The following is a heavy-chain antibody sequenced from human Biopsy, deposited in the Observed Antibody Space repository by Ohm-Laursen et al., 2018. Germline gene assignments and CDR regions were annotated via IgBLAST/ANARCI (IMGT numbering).Heavy chain of an antibody. CDR1: GFTFYSFA. Sequence: SLRLSCAASGFTFYSFAMSWVRQAPGKGLEWVAGIGGSGDITYYADSVEGRFTISRDNSKNTLYLHMNSLRAEDTAVYYCAKAEAYLWGEYRDLSPSSFDYWGQGTLVIVSS. CDR3: AKAEAYLWGEYRDLSPSSFDY. D-gene: IGHD3-16*01. CDR2: IGGSGDIT. V-gene: IGHV3-23*01. J-gene: IGHJ4*02.